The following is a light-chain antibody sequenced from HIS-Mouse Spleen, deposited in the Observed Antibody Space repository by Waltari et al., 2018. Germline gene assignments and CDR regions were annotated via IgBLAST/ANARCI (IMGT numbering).Light chain of an antibody. CDR2: DVS. V-gene: IGLV2-14*03. Sequence: QSALTQPASVSGSPGQSITIYCPGTSSDVGGYNYVAWYQQHPGKAPKLMIYDVSNRPSGVSNRFSGSKSGNTASLTISGLQAEDEADYYCSSYTSSSFNVVFGGGTKLTVL. CDR1: SSDVGGYNY. CDR3: SSYTSSSFNVV. J-gene: IGLJ2*01.